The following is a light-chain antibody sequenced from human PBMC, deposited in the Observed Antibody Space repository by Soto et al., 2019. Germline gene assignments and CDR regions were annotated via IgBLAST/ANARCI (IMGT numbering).Light chain of an antibody. V-gene: IGLV1-47*01. CDR2: RNN. CDR3: AAWDDCFSGVV. CDR1: SSNLGSNY. Sequence: QPVLTQPPSASGTPGQRVTISCSGRSSNLGSNYVYWYQQLPGTSPKLLIYRNNQPPSGVPDRFSGSKAGTSASLAISALRSEDEDNYYCAAWDDCFSGVVFGGVTKLTVL. J-gene: IGLJ3*02.